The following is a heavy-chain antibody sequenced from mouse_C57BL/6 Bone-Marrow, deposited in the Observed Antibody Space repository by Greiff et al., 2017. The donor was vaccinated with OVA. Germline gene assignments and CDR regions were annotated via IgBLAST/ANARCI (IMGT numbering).Heavy chain of an antibody. J-gene: IGHJ1*03. CDR1: GYSFSSSW. V-gene: IGHV1-82*01. D-gene: IGHD2-4*01. Sequence: QVQLKQSGPELVKPGASVKISCKASGYSFSSSWMNWVKQRPGKGLEWIGRIYPGDGDTNYNGKFKGKATLTADKSASTAYMQLSILTSEYSAVYFCAREDDYDWYFDVWGTGTTVTVSS. CDR2: IYPGDGDT. CDR3: AREDDYDWYFDV.